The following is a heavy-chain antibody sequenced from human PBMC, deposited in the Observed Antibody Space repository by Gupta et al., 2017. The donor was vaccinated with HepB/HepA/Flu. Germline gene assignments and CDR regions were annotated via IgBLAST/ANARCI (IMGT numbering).Heavy chain of an antibody. CDR1: GFTLSGSW. CDR2: INGDGSST. Sequence: EVQLVESGGGLVQPGGSLRISCAASGFTLSGSWLHWVRPAPGKGLVWVSRINGDGSSTAYADSVKGRFTISRDNAKNTVHLQMNSRRAEDTAVYYCVRDGVGAAPDFAYWGQGSLVTVSS. CDR3: VRDGVGAAPDFAY. D-gene: IGHD1-26*01. J-gene: IGHJ4*02. V-gene: IGHV3-74*01.